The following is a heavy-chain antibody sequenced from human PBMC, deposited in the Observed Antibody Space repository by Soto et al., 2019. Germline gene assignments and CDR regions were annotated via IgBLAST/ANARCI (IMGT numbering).Heavy chain of an antibody. Sequence: PGGSLRFSCAASGFTFDDYAMHWVRQAPGKGLEWVSGISWNSGSIGYADSVKGRFTISRDNAKNSLYLQMNSLRAEDTALYYCASDKGYCSDTGCPEFDYLGQGALVTISS. CDR3: ASDKGYCSDTGCPEFDY. CDR2: ISWNSGSI. V-gene: IGHV3-9*01. D-gene: IGHD2-15*01. J-gene: IGHJ4*02. CDR1: GFTFDDYA.